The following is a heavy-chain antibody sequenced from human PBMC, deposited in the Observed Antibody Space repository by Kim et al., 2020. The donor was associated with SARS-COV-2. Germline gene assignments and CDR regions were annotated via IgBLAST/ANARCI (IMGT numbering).Heavy chain of an antibody. CDR3: ARGEAYVVPAAGYWFDP. V-gene: IGHV3-30*07. Sequence: VKGRFTISIDKSKTTLYLQMNSLRAEDTAVYYCARGEAYVVPAAGYWFDPWGQGTLVTVSS. D-gene: IGHD2-2*01. J-gene: IGHJ5*02.